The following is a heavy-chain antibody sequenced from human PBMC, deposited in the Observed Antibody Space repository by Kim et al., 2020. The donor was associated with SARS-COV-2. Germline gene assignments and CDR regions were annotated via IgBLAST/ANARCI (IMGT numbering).Heavy chain of an antibody. D-gene: IGHD3-10*01. J-gene: IGHJ3*02. CDR3: TRDGVDAFDI. V-gene: IGHV3-74*01. CDR1: GFTFSSHY. CDR2: ISADGSNT. Sequence: GGSLRLSCAASGFTFSSHYMHWVRHAPGKGLVWVSHISADGSNTNYEDSVKGRFTISRDNAKNMLYLQMNSLRVEDTAVYYCTRDGVDAFDIWGQGTSLTVSS.